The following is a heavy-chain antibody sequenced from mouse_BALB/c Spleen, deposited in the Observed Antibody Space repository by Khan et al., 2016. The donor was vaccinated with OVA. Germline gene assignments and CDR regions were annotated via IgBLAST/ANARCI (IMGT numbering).Heavy chain of an antibody. CDR3: TRFHGGY. CDR1: GYTFTNYV. V-gene: IGHV9-1*02. CDR2: INTYTGET. J-gene: IGHJ2*01. Sequence: QIQLVQSGPELKKPGETVKISCKASGYTFTNYVMNWVKQSPGKGLKWMGWINTYTGETTYDDDFKGRFAFTLETSASTAYLQINSLKNEDKATCFCTRFHGGYWGQGTTLTVSS.